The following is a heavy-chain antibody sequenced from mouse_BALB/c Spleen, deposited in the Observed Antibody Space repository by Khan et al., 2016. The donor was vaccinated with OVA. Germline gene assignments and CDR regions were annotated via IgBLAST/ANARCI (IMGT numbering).Heavy chain of an antibody. CDR3: ARSKKRVATYFDY. V-gene: IGHV1S81*02. Sequence: QVQLQQPGAELVKAGASVKMSCKASGYTFTSYWMHWVKQRLGQGLEWFAETNPTNGRTYYNEKLKSKATLTVDKSSSTAYMLLSGPTFEDSAVYYCARSKKRVATYFDYWGQGTTLTVSA. J-gene: IGHJ2*01. CDR2: TNPTNGRT. D-gene: IGHD1-1*01. CDR1: GYTFTSYW.